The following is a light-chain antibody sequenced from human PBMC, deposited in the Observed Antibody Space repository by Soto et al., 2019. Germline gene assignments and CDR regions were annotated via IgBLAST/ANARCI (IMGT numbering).Light chain of an antibody. CDR2: GAS. J-gene: IGKJ1*01. CDR1: QSVSSN. V-gene: IGKV3-20*01. Sequence: EIVMTQSPATLSVSTGERATLSCRASQSVSSNLAWYQQKPGQAPRLLIYGASSRATGIPDRFSGSGSGTDFTLTISRLEPEDFAVYYCQQYGSSPDTFGQGTKVDIK. CDR3: QQYGSSPDT.